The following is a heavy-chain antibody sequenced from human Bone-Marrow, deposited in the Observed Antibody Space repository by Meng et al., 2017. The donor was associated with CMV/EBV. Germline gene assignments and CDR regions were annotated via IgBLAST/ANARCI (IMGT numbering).Heavy chain of an antibody. J-gene: IGHJ4*02. CDR3: AKDQLLFGGPNAYFDD. V-gene: IGHV3-66*02. CDR2: IYSGGST. Sequence: GESLKISCAASGFTVSSNYMSWVRQAPGKGLEWVSVIYSGGSTYYADSVKGRFTISRDNSKNTLYLQMNSLRAEDTAVYYCAKDQLLFGGPNAYFDDWGQGKLVHVAS. CDR1: GFTVSSNY. D-gene: IGHD3-16*01.